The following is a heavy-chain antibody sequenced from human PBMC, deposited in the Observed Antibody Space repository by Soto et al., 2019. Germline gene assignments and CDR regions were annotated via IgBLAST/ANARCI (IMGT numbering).Heavy chain of an antibody. CDR3: AGVYELAVAPYGMDV. J-gene: IGHJ6*02. D-gene: IGHD6-19*01. V-gene: IGHV1-69*12. CDR2: IIPIFGTA. Sequence: QVQLVQSGAEVKKPGSSVKVSCKASGGTFSSYAISWVRQAPGQGLEWMGGIIPIFGTATYAQKFQGRVKTPADESTSPAYMELSRLSSEDTAVYYCAGVYELAVAPYGMDVWGQGTTVTVSS. CDR1: GGTFSSYA.